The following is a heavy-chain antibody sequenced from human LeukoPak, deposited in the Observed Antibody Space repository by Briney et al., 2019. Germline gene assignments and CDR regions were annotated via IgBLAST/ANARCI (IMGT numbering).Heavy chain of an antibody. J-gene: IGHJ3*02. D-gene: IGHD6-6*01. CDR2: ISGSDGST. CDR3: AKTIAARRVVNDAFDI. V-gene: IGHV3-23*01. Sequence: GGSLRLSCAASGFTFSSYAMSWVRQAPGKGLEWVSAISGSDGSTYAADSVKGRFTISRDNSINTLWLQMDSLRAEDTAVYYCAKTIAARRVVNDAFDIWGQGTMVTVSS. CDR1: GFTFSSYA.